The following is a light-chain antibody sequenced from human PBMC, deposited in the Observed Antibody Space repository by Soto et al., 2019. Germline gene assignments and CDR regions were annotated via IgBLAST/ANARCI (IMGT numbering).Light chain of an antibody. J-gene: IGKJ4*01. Sequence: DIQLTQSPSSLSASVGDSVTITCRATQGIANSLAWYQQKPGQVPKVLIYGASTLQPGVPSRFSGGGSGTIFSLTISSLQSEDVATYYCQNYNRTPLTFGGGTKVEVK. V-gene: IGKV1-27*01. CDR1: QGIANS. CDR3: QNYNRTPLT. CDR2: GAS.